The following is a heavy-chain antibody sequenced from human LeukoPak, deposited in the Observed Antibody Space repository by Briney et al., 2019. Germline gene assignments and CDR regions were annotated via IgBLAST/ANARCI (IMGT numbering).Heavy chain of an antibody. J-gene: IGHJ4*02. V-gene: IGHV1-2*02. CDR2: INPNSGGT. CDR1: GYTFTGYY. Sequence: GASVKVSCKASGYTFTGYYMHWVRQAPGQGLEWMGWINPNSGGTNYAKKFQGRVTMTRDTSISTAYMELSRLRSDDTAVYYCARDRRYCSGGSCQPFDYWGQGTLVTVSS. CDR3: ARDRRYCSGGSCQPFDY. D-gene: IGHD2-15*01.